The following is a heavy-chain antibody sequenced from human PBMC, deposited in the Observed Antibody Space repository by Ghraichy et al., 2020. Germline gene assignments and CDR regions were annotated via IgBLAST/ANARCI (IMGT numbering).Heavy chain of an antibody. CDR1: GFTFSNYW. D-gene: IGHD3-3*02. J-gene: IGHJ5*02. Sequence: GGSLRLSCAASGFTFSNYWMCWVRQAPGKGLEWVANINQDGSGVYYVDSVKGRFTLSRDNAKKSLYLQMNSLRAEDTAVYYCARDTHFQAIDRWGQGTRVTVSS. CDR2: INQDGSGV. V-gene: IGHV3-7*01. CDR3: ARDTHFQAIDR.